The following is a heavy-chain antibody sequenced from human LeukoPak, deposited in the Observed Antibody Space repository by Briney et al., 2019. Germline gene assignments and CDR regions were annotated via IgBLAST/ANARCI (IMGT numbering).Heavy chain of an antibody. CDR2: VSYDGSNK. J-gene: IGHJ6*02. CDR3: AKCAAAAGTLSSYGMDI. D-gene: IGHD6-13*01. V-gene: IGHV3-30*18. Sequence: GGSLRLSCAASGFTFSSYGMHWVRQAPGKGLEWVAAVSYDGSNKYFADSVKGRFTISRDNSRNTLYLQMSSLRAEDTAVYYCAKCAAAAGTLSSYGMDIWGQGTTVTVS. CDR1: GFTFSSYG.